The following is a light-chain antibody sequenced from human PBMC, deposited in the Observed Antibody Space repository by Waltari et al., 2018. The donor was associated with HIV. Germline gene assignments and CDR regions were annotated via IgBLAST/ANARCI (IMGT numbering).Light chain of an antibody. Sequence: SYEATQPLSAAVSPGQTATTTCSGYELGSKYTCWYQQKPGHSPLLVLYQDNKRPSGIPERFSGSSSGHTATLTISGTLPMDEADYYCQAWGSTTSGVFGRGTRLTVL. J-gene: IGLJ3*02. CDR3: QAWGSTTSGV. V-gene: IGLV3-1*01. CDR1: ELGSKY. CDR2: QDN.